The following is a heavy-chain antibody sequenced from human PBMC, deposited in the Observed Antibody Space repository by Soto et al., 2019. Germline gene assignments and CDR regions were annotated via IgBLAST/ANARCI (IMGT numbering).Heavy chain of an antibody. J-gene: IGHJ1*01. Sequence: SLRLFCIASGFSISDYDMDWVRQGTGKGVEWVSALGAAGDTYFPESVKGRFTISREDATNSLYLQMNSQKDGDSATYYCARGKKVREGRPSGVSARLEGWG. CDR1: GFSISDYD. V-gene: IGHV3-13*01. CDR3: ARGKKVREGRPSGVSARLEG. D-gene: IGHD3-10*01. CDR2: LGAAGDT.